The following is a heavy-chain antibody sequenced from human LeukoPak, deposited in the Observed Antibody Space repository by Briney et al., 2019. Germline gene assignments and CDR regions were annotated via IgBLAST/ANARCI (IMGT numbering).Heavy chain of an antibody. V-gene: IGHV1-58*01. CDR2: IVVGSGNT. Sequence: SVKVSCKASGFTFTSSAVQWVRQARGQRLEWIGWIVVGSGNTNYAQKFQERVTITRDMSTSTAYMELSSLRSEDTAVYYCAAVAAAGHRLDYWGQGTLVAVSS. CDR1: GFTFTSSA. J-gene: IGHJ4*02. CDR3: AAVAAAGHRLDY. D-gene: IGHD6-13*01.